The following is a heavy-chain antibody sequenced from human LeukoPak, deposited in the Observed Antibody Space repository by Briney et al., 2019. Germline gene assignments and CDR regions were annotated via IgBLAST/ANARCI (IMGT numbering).Heavy chain of an antibody. CDR2: IYSGGRT. D-gene: IGHD1-26*01. CDR3: ARDSPIVGAISD. Sequence: GGSLRLSCAASGFTVSSNYMSWVRQAPGKGLEWVSVIYSGGRTYYADSVKGRFTISRDNSKNTLYLQMNSLRAEDTAVYYCARDSPIVGAISDWGQGTLVTVSS. CDR1: GFTVSSNY. J-gene: IGHJ4*02. V-gene: IGHV3-53*01.